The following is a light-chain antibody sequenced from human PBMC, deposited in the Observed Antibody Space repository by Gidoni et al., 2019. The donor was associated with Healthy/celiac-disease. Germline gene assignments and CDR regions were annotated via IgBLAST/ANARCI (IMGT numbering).Light chain of an antibody. CDR2: GNS. CDR1: SSNIGAGYD. Sequence: QSVLTQPPSVSGAPGPWVTIACTGSSSNIGAGYDVHWYQQLPGTAPKLLIYGNSNRPSGVPDRFSGSKSGTSASLAITGLQAEDEADYYCQSYDSSLSGSYVFGTGTKVTVL. J-gene: IGLJ1*01. CDR3: QSYDSSLSGSYV. V-gene: IGLV1-40*01.